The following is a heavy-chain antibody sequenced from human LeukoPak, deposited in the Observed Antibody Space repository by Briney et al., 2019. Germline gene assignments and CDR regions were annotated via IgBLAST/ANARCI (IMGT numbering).Heavy chain of an antibody. J-gene: IGHJ3*02. CDR3: AKDIGRHIVVVPAAMGGAFDI. V-gene: IGHV3-23*01. CDR1: GFTFSSYA. CDR2: ISGSGGST. Sequence: GGSLRLSCAASGFTFSSYAMSWVRQAPGKGLEWVSAISGSGGSTYYADSVKGRFTISRDNSKNTLYLQMNSLRAEDTAVYYCAKDIGRHIVVVPAAMGGAFDIWAKGQWSPSLQ. D-gene: IGHD2-2*01.